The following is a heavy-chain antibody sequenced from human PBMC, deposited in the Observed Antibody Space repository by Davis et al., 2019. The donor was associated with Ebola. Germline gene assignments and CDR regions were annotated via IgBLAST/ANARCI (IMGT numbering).Heavy chain of an antibody. CDR3: ARDSGSYFNWFDP. D-gene: IGHD1-26*01. CDR2: IRTYNGDT. CDR1: GSSYG. V-gene: IGHV1-18*04. Sequence: AASVKVSCKASGSSYGISWVRQAPGQGLEWMGWIRTYNGDTRYAQKLQGRVSMTTDTSTNTAYMELGSLTFDDTAVYYCARDSGSYFNWFDPWGQGTLVTVSS. J-gene: IGHJ5*02.